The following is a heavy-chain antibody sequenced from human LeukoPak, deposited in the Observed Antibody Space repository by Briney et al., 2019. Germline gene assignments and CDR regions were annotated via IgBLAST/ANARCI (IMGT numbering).Heavy chain of an antibody. CDR2: IIPIFGTA. Sequence: ASVKVSCKASGGTFSSYAISWVRQAPGQGLEWMGGIIPIFGTANYAQKFQGRVTITTDESTSTAYLQLSSLRSEDTAVYYCAREDYSNYSYFDYWAQGTLVTVSS. J-gene: IGHJ4*02. V-gene: IGHV1-69*05. CDR1: GGTFSSYA. D-gene: IGHD4-11*01. CDR3: AREDYSNYSYFDY.